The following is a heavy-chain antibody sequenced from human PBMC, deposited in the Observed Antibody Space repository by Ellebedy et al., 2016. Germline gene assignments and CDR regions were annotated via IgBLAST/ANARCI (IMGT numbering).Heavy chain of an antibody. CDR1: GGSISGYY. Sequence: SETLSLTCTVSGGSISGYYWSWIRQPPGKGLEWIGYIYYSGSTNYNPSLKSRVTISVDTSKNQFSLKLSSVTAADTAVYYCARSGYGDYPQMGDYWGQGTLVTVSS. D-gene: IGHD4-17*01. CDR3: ARSGYGDYPQMGDY. CDR2: IYYSGST. J-gene: IGHJ4*02. V-gene: IGHV4-59*01.